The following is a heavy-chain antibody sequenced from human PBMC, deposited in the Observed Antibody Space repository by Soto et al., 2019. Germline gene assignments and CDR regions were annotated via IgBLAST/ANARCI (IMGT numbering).Heavy chain of an antibody. J-gene: IGHJ6*02. Sequence: EVQLVESGGGLVKPGGSLRLSCAASGFTFSSYSMNWVRQAPGKGLEWVSSISSSSSYIYYADSVKGRFTISRDNAKNSLYLQMYSLRAEDTAVYYCARRGVVVAARGGYYYYGMDVWGQGTTVTVSS. V-gene: IGHV3-21*01. CDR3: ARRGVVVAARGGYYYYGMDV. D-gene: IGHD2-15*01. CDR2: ISSSSSYI. CDR1: GFTFSSYS.